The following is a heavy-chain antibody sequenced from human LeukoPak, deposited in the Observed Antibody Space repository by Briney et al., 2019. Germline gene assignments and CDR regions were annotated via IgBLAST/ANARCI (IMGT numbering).Heavy chain of an antibody. V-gene: IGHV4-4*07. CDR3: ARETFATKTRLYSGYDSWGTSHMKNNYYYMDV. Sequence: PSETLSLTCTVSGGSISSSYWSWIRQPAGKGLEWIGRIYTSGSTNYNPSLKSRVTMSVDTSKNQFSLNLSSVTAADTAVYYCARETFATKTRLYSGYDSWGTSHMKNNYYYMDVWGKGSTVTISS. CDR1: GGSISSSY. CDR2: IYTSGST. D-gene: IGHD5-12*01. J-gene: IGHJ6*03.